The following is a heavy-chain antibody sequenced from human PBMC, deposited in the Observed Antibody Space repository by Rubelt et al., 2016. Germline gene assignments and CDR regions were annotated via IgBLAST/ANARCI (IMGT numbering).Heavy chain of an antibody. CDR3: ARDVGGNSVLYYFDY. D-gene: IGHD4-23*01. V-gene: IGHV1-18*01. CDR2: TSAYNGDT. J-gene: IGHJ4*02. CDR1: GDTFTSYG. Sequence: VQLVQSGAEVKKPGASVKVSCTASGDTFTSYGISWVRQAPGQGTEWKGWTSAYNGDTNDAQKRHGIVTMTTDTATGTAYMEPRGLRSDDTAVYYWARDVGGNSVLYYFDYWGQGTLVTVSS.